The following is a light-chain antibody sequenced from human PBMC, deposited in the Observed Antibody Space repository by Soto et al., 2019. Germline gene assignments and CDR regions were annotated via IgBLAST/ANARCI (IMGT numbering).Light chain of an antibody. CDR2: DVN. V-gene: IGLV2-14*01. CDR1: SSDGGGYDY. Sequence: QSALAQPASVSGSPGQSITISCTVTSSDGGGYDYVAWYQQLPGKAPKLRIYDVNNRPSGVSHPFSGSKSGNTASLTLSGLQAEEEPDYYCSSYTGRSTFVFGTGTKVTGL. J-gene: IGLJ1*01. CDR3: SSYTGRSTFV.